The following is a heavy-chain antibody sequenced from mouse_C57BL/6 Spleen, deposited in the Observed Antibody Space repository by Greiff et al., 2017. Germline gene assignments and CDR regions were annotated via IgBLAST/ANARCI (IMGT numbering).Heavy chain of an antibody. CDR3: ARHDSYYEGFAY. CDR2: ISSGGSYT. J-gene: IGHJ3*01. CDR1: GFTFSSYG. D-gene: IGHD2-3*01. Sequence: EVQLVESGGDLVKPGGSLKLSCAASGFTFSSYGMSWVRQTPDKRLEWVATISSGGSYTYYPASVKGRFTISRDNAKNTLYLQMSSLKSEDTAMYYCARHDSYYEGFAYWGQGTLVNVSA. V-gene: IGHV5-6*01.